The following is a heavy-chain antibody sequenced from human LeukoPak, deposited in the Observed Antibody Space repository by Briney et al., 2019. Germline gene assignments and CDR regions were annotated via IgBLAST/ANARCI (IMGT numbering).Heavy chain of an antibody. D-gene: IGHD2-15*01. CDR1: GYTFNSYG. V-gene: IGHV1-18*01. Sequence: ASVKVSCKASGYTFNSYGISWVRQAPGQGLEWMGWISAYNGNTNYAQKVQGRVTMTTDTSTSTAYMELRSLRSDDTAVYYCARADIRAIAGSSWYGFDYWGQGTLVTVSS. CDR2: ISAYNGNT. J-gene: IGHJ4*02. CDR3: ARADIRAIAGSSWYGFDY.